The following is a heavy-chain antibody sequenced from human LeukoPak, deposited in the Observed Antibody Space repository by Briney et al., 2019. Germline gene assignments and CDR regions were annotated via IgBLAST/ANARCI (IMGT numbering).Heavy chain of an antibody. D-gene: IGHD2-2*01. J-gene: IGHJ4*02. CDR2: INPNSGGT. CDR3: ARDGPTAAPFDY. Sequence: ASVKVSCKASGYTFTGYYMHWVRQAPGQGLEWMGWINPNSGGTNYAQRFQGRVAMTRDTSTTTVYMEVNSLTSEDTAVYFCARDGPTAAPFDYWGQGTLVTVSS. V-gene: IGHV1-2*02. CDR1: GYTFTGYY.